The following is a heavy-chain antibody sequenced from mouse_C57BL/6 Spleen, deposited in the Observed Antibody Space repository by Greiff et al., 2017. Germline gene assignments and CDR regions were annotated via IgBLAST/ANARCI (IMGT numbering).Heavy chain of an antibody. V-gene: IGHV1-62-2*01. J-gene: IGHJ1*03. CDR2: FYPGSGSI. D-gene: IGHD1-1*01. CDR3: ARHEAAGSSPYWYFDV. CDR1: GYTFTEYT. Sequence: VMLVESGAELVKPGASVKLSCKASGYTFTEYTIHWVKQRSGQGLEWIGWFYPGSGSIKYNEKFKDKATLTADKSSSTVYMELSRLTSEDSAVYFCARHEAAGSSPYWYFDVWGTGTTVTVSS.